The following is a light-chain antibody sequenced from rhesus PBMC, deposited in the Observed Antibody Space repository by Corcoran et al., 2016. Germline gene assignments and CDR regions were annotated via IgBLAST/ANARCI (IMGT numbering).Light chain of an antibody. CDR1: QSVSSN. CDR3: YQHSSGYS. CDR2: GGS. Sequence: QVILTQSPATLSLSPGERATLSCRASQSVSSNLPWYQQKTRQAPRLCIYGGSSRATGILDRFMGVGFVRYFTFTISSREPEDVVVYHCYQHSSGYSFGQGTKVEIK. V-gene: IGKV3-10*01. J-gene: IGKJ2*01.